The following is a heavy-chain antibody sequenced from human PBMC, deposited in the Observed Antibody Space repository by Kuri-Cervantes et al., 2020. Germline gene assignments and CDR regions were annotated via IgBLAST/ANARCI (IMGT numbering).Heavy chain of an antibody. D-gene: IGHD4-17*01. CDR2: MNPNSGNT. J-gene: IGHJ6*02. V-gene: IGHV1-8*01. Sequence: ASVKVSCKASGYTFTSYDINWVRRATGQGLEWMGWMNPNSGNTGYAQKFQGRVTMTRNTSISTAYMELSSLRSEDTAVYYCARALGGDYPYYYYYGMDVWGQGTTVTVSS. CDR3: ARALGGDYPYYYYYGMDV. CDR1: GYTFTSYD.